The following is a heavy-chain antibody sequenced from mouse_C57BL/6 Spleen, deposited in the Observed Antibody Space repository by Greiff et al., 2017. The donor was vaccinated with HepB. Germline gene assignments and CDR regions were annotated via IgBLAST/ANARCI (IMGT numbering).Heavy chain of an antibody. D-gene: IGHD2-4*01. J-gene: IGHJ2*01. CDR1: GYTFTSYG. V-gene: IGHV1-81*01. CDR3: ARYDYDGLYYFDY. CDR2: IYPRSGNT. Sequence: QVQLKESGAELARPGASVKLSCKASGYTFTSYGISWVKQRTGQGLEWIGEIYPRSGNTYYNEKFKGKATLTADKSSSTAYMELRSLTSEDSAVYFCARYDYDGLYYFDYWGQGTTLTVSS.